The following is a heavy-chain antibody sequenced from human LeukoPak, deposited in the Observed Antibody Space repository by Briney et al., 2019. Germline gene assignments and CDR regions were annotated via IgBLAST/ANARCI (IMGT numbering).Heavy chain of an antibody. V-gene: IGHV3-23*01. CDR2: ISGSGSNT. Sequence: PGGSLRLSCAASGFTFSSYAMSWVRQAPGKGLEWVSAISGSGSNTYYADSVKGRFTISRDNSKNTLYLQMNSLRAEDTAVYYCARDLGLYYDFWSGHDYWGQGTLVTVSS. J-gene: IGHJ4*02. D-gene: IGHD3-3*01. CDR1: GFTFSSYA. CDR3: ARDLGLYYDFWSGHDY.